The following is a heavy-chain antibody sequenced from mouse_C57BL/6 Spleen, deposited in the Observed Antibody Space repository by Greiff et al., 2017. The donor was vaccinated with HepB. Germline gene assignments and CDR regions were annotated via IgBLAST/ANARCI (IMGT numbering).Heavy chain of an antibody. CDR2: IDPSDSET. J-gene: IGHJ1*03. D-gene: IGHD2-12*01. CDR1: GYTFTSYW. CDR3: ARENSDYGYFDV. Sequence: QVQLKQPGAELVRPGSSVKLSCKASGYTFTSYWMHWVKQRPIQGLEWIGNIDPSDSETHYNQKFKDKATLTVDKSSSTAYMQLSSLTSEDSAVYYCARENSDYGYFDVWGTGTTVTVSS. V-gene: IGHV1-52*01.